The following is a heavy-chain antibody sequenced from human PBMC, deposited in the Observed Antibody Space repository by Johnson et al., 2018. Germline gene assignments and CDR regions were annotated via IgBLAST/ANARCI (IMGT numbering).Heavy chain of an antibody. Sequence: EVQLVESGGGLVKPGGSLRLSCAASGFTFSTYTMNWVRQAPGQGLEWVSSISSSGTYIHYADSVKGRLTISRDNTKNSLYLQRNSLRAEDTAVYSCARAPTREGLSAPDVWGQGTTVTVSS. CDR3: ARAPTREGLSAPDV. V-gene: IGHV3-21*01. D-gene: IGHD2/OR15-2a*01. CDR1: GFTFSTYT. J-gene: IGHJ6*02. CDR2: ISSSGTYI.